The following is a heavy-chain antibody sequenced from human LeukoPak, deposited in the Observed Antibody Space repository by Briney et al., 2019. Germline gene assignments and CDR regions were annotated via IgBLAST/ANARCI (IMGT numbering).Heavy chain of an antibody. CDR3: ARVTSRPGAYGDHFDY. J-gene: IGHJ4*02. D-gene: IGHD4-17*01. Sequence: PSQTLSLTCTVSAGSTSSGDYYWSWIRQPPGQGLEWIGYIYYSGSTCYNPSLKSRVTISIDTSKNQFSLKLSSVAAADTAVYYCARVTSRPGAYGDHFDYWGQGTLVTVSS. CDR1: AGSTSSGDYY. V-gene: IGHV4-30-4*01. CDR2: IYYSGST.